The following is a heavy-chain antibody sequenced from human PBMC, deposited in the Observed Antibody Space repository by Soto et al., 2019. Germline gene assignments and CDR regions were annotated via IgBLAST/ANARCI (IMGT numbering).Heavy chain of an antibody. J-gene: IGHJ3*02. CDR2: ISGSGGST. V-gene: IGHV3-23*01. CDR3: AKVRVYPTNAFDI. Sequence: EVQLLESGGGLVQPGGSLRLSCAASGFTFSSYAMSWVRQAPGKGLEWVSAISGSGGSTYYADSVKGGFTISRNISNNALYLQMNSLRTEDTAVYYCAKVRVYPTNAFDIWVEGTMITVSS. D-gene: IGHD6-6*01. CDR1: GFTFSSYA.